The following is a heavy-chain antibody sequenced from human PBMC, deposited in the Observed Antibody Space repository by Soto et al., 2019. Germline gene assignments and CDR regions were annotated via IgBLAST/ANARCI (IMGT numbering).Heavy chain of an antibody. J-gene: IGHJ4*02. D-gene: IGHD1-7*01. V-gene: IGHV3-30*18. CDR1: CFNFDNYG. CDR2: ITYDGSFQ. Sequence: GGFLRLSCQASCFNFDNYGMHWVRQAPGKGLEWVAVITYDGSFQYYADSVKGRFTISRDNSKNTLSLHLNTLKPEDTAVYHCAKDRVGGTFYTPLAFWGQGTRVTVSS. CDR3: AKDRVGGTFYTPLAF.